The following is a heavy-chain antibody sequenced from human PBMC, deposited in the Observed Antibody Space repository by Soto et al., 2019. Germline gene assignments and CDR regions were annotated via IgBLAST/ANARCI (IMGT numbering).Heavy chain of an antibody. CDR2: ISGSGGST. CDR1: GFTFSSYA. CDR3: AKVTTTWPTFDY. Sequence: PGGSLRLSCAASGFTFSSYAMSWVRQAPGKGLEWVSAISGSGGSTYYADSVKGRFTISRDNSKNTLYLEVKSLRAEDTAVYYCAKVTTTWPTFDYWGQATLVTVSS. D-gene: IGHD2-21*02. V-gene: IGHV3-23*01. J-gene: IGHJ4*02.